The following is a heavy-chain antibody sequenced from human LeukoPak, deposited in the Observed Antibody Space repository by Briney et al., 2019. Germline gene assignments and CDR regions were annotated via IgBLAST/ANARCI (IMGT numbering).Heavy chain of an antibody. Sequence: PSETLSPTCTVSGGSISSSSYYWGWIRQPPGKGLEWIGSLYYSGHTYYNPSLKSRVTISIDTSKNQFSLRLTSVTAADTAVYYCASQYCSSSSCYAGEHDYWGQGTLVTVSS. D-gene: IGHD2-2*01. V-gene: IGHV4-39*01. CDR2: LYYSGHT. CDR1: GGSISSSSYY. J-gene: IGHJ4*02. CDR3: ASQYCSSSSCYAGEHDY.